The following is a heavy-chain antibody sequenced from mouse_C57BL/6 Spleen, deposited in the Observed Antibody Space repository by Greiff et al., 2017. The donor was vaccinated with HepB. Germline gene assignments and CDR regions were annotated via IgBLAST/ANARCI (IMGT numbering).Heavy chain of an antibody. V-gene: IGHV5-17*01. Sequence: EVKLVESGGGLVKPGGSLKLSCAASGFTFSDYGMHWVRQAPEKGLEWVAYISSGSSTIYYADTVKGRFTISRDNAKNTLFLQLTSLRSEDTAMYYCAGARGAMDYWGQGTSVTVSS. CDR1: GFTFSDYG. CDR3: AGARGAMDY. CDR2: ISSGSSTI. J-gene: IGHJ4*01.